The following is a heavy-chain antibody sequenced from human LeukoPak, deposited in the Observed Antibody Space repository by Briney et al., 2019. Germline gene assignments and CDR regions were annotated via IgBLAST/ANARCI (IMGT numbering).Heavy chain of an antibody. J-gene: IGHJ3*02. D-gene: IGHD5-18*01. Sequence: GESLRLSCTASGFTFSRYAMTWVRQAPGKGLEWVSGISISGASTYYADSVKGRFTISRDNSKNTLYLQMNSLRAEDTAVYYCAKVIDSYGQGDIWGQGTMVTVSS. CDR3: AKVIDSYGQGDI. CDR1: GFTFSRYA. V-gene: IGHV3-23*01. CDR2: ISISGAST.